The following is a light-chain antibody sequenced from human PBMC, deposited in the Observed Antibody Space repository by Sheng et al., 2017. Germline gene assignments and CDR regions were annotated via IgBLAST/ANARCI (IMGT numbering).Light chain of an antibody. CDR1: QSVSSGY. V-gene: IGKV3-20*01. CDR3: QQYNSYWT. Sequence: EIVLTQSPGTLSLSPGDRATLSCRASQSVSSGYLAWYQQKPGQAPRLLIHGASSRATGIPDRFSGSGSGTDFTLTISSLQPDDFATYYCQQYNSYWTFGQGTKVEIK. J-gene: IGKJ1*01. CDR2: GAS.